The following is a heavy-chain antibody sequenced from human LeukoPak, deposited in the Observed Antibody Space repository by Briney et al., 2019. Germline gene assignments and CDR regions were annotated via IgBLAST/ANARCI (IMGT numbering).Heavy chain of an antibody. D-gene: IGHD2-8*01. CDR3: ARDQYCTNGVCYEGFDP. Sequence: RASVKVSCKASGYTFTGYYMHWVRQAPGQGLEWMGRINPNSGGTNYAQKFQGRVAMTRDTSISTAYMELSRLRSDDTAVYYRARDQYCTNGVCYEGFDPWGQGTLATVSS. V-gene: IGHV1-2*06. J-gene: IGHJ5*02. CDR2: INPNSGGT. CDR1: GYTFTGYY.